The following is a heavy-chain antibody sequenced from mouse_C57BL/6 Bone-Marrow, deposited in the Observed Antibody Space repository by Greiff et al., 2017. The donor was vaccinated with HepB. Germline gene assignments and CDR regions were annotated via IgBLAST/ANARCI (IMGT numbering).Heavy chain of an antibody. CDR3: ARSGYWGFAY. Sequence: QVQLQQPGAELVMPGASVKLSCKASGYTFTSYWMHWVKQRPGQGLEWIGEIDPSDSYTNYNQKFKGKSTLTVDKSSSTAYMQLSSLTSEDSAVYYCARSGYWGFAYWGQGTLVTVSA. D-gene: IGHD3-1*01. CDR1: GYTFTSYW. J-gene: IGHJ3*01. CDR2: IDPSDSYT. V-gene: IGHV1-69*01.